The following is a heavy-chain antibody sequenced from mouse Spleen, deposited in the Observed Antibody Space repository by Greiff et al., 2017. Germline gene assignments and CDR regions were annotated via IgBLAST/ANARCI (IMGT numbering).Heavy chain of an antibody. CDR3: ARSGGNFYAMDY. D-gene: IGHD2-1*01. Sequence: VMLVESGPELVKPGASVKISCKASGYSFTSYYIHWVKQRPGQGLEWIGWIYPGSGNTKYNEKFKGKATLTADTSSSTAYMQLSSLTSEDSAVYYCARSGGNFYAMDYWGQGTSVTVSS. J-gene: IGHJ4*01. CDR2: IYPGSGNT. CDR1: GYSFTSYY. V-gene: IGHV1-66*01.